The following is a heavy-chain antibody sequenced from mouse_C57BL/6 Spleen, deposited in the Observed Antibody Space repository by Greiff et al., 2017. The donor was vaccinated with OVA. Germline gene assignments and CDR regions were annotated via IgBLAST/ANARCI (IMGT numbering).Heavy chain of an antibody. J-gene: IGHJ4*01. Sequence: QVQLKESGPELVKPGASVKISCKASGYAFSSSWMNWVKQRPGQGLEWIGRIYPGDGDTNYNGKFKGKATLTADKSSSTAYMQLSSLTSEDSAVYFCAREGGYYYGSSTYAMDYWGQGTSVTVSS. D-gene: IGHD1-1*01. CDR3: AREGGYYYGSSTYAMDY. V-gene: IGHV1-82*01. CDR2: IYPGDGDT. CDR1: GYAFSSSW.